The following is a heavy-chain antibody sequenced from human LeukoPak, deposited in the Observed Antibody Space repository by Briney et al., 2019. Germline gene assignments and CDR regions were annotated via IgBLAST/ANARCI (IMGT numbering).Heavy chain of an antibody. J-gene: IGHJ4*02. CDR1: GFTFSSYW. CDR2: IKQDGSEK. V-gene: IGHV3-7*01. Sequence: PGGSLRLSCAASGFTFSSYWMSWVRQAPGKGLEWVANIKQDGSEKYYVDSVKGRFTISRDNAKNSLYLQMNSLRAEDTAVYYCARRVPDYYGSGQFDYWGQGTLVTVSS. CDR3: ARRVPDYYGSGQFDY. D-gene: IGHD3-10*01.